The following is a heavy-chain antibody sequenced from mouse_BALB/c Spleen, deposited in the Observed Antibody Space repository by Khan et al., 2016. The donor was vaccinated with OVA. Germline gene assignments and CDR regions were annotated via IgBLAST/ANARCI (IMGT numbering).Heavy chain of an antibody. CDR2: INRNGGST. CDR1: GFTFSNYG. J-gene: IGHJ3*01. D-gene: IGHD2-4*01. Sequence: EVELVESGGDLVQPGGSLKLSCAVSGFTFSNYGMSWVRQTPDKRLELVANINRNGGSTYYSDSVKGRFTISRDNAKNTLYLQMSSLKSEDTAMYYCARGHDFAIWFAYWGQGTLVTVSS. CDR3: ARGHDFAIWFAY. V-gene: IGHV5-6-3*01.